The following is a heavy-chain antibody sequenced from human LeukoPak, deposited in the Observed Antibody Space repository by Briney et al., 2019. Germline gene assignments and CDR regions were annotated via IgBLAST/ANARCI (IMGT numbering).Heavy chain of an antibody. V-gene: IGHV4-59*01. J-gene: IGHJ6*02. CDR1: GGSISSYY. CDR3: ARNYDFWSGPSKTQNHYYYYGMDV. Sequence: KSSETLSLTCTVSGGSISSYYWSWIRQPPGKGLEWIGYIYYSGSTNYNPSLKSRVTISVDTSKNQFSLKLSSVTAADTAVYYCARNYDFWSGPSKTQNHYYYYGMDVWGQGTTVTVSS. CDR2: IYYSGST. D-gene: IGHD3-3*01.